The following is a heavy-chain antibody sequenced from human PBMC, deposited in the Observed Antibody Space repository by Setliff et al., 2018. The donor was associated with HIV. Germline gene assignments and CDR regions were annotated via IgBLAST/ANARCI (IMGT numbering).Heavy chain of an antibody. CDR3: AGESSIAVAEYFQH. CDR2: ISGSGGST. V-gene: IGHV3-23*01. CDR1: GFTFSSYA. Sequence: GGSLRLSCAASGFTFSSYAMSWVRQAPGKGLEWVSAISGSGGSTYYADSVKGRFTISRDNSKNTLYLQMNSLRAEDTAVYYCAGESSIAVAEYFQHWGQGTPVTGLL. J-gene: IGHJ1*01. D-gene: IGHD6-19*01.